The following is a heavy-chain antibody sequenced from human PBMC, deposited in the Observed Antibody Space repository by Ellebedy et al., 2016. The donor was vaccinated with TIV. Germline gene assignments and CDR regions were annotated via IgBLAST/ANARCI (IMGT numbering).Heavy chain of an antibody. CDR3: ARSEVGGGSYYEFDY. V-gene: IGHV1-69*13. Sequence: SVKVSCXASGGTFSSYAISWVRQAPGQGLEWMGGIIPIFGTANYAQKFQGRVTITADESTSTAYMELSSLRSEDTAVYYCARSEVGGGSYYEFDYWGQGTLVTVSS. CDR1: GGTFSSYA. CDR2: IIPIFGTA. D-gene: IGHD1-26*01. J-gene: IGHJ4*02.